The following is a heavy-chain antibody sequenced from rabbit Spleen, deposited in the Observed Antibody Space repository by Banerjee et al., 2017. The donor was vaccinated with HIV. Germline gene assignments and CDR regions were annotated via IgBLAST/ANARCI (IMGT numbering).Heavy chain of an antibody. CDR1: GFSFSADYY. J-gene: IGHJ4*01. D-gene: IGHD7-1*01. CDR3: ARFYAGYGDFGYAAM. V-gene: IGHV1S40*01. CDR2: IHGGSKNNV. Sequence: QSLEESGGDLVKPGASLTLTCTASGFSFSADYYMCWVRQAPGKGLEWIACIHGGSKNNVYYASWAKGRFTISKTSSTTVTLQMTSLTAADTATYFCARFYAGYGDFGYAAMWGPGTLVTVS.